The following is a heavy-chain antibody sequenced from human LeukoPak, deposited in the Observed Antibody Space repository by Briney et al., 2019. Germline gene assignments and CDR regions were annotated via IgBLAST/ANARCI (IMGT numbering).Heavy chain of an antibody. J-gene: IGHJ4*02. Sequence: ASVKVSCKASGYTFIGYYMHWVRQAPGQGLEWMGWINPNNGGTKYAQKFQGRVTMTRDTSISTAYMELSSLRSDDTAVYYCARALDEYYYDSSGYSPYFDYWGQGTLVTVSS. D-gene: IGHD3-22*01. CDR3: ARALDEYYYDSSGYSPYFDY. V-gene: IGHV1-2*02. CDR1: GYTFIGYY. CDR2: INPNNGGT.